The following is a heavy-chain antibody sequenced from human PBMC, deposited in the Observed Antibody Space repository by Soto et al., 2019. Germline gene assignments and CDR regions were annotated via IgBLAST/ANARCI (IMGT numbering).Heavy chain of an antibody. D-gene: IGHD4-17*01. Sequence: QLQLQESGPGLVTPSETLSLTCTVSGGSIRSSSYYWGWIRQPPGKGLEWTGSIYYSGTSYYHPSLKRRVTRYVDTSKSQFARKLSSVTAADTAVYYCARQWTVTTNYWYADLWGRGTLVTVSA. CDR2: IYYSGTS. CDR1: GGSIRSSSYY. V-gene: IGHV4-39*01. J-gene: IGHJ2*01. CDR3: ARQWTVTTNYWYADL.